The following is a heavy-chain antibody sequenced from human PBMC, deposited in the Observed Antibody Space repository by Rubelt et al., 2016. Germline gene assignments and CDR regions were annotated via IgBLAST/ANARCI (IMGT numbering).Heavy chain of an antibody. CDR3: ARAPKFYDYVWGSYRFFDY. Sequence: SLKSRVTISVDKSKNQFSLKLSSVTAADTAVYYCARAPKFYDYVWGSYRFFDYWGQGTLVTVSS. D-gene: IGHD3-16*02. J-gene: IGHJ4*02. V-gene: IGHV4-30-2*04.